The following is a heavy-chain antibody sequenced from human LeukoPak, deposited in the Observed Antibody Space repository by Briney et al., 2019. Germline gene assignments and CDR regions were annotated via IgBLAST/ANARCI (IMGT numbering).Heavy chain of an antibody. J-gene: IGHJ4*02. D-gene: IGHD1-26*01. Sequence: QPGGSLRLSCAASGFTHSSYAMHWVRQPAGKGLEWVSAIGTAGDTFYPGSVKGRFTISRENAKKSLFLQMNSLRAEDTAVYYCARQDTPHGNFDYWGQGTLVTVSS. V-gene: IGHV3-13*01. CDR3: ARQDTPHGNFDY. CDR1: GFTHSSYA. CDR2: IGTAGDT.